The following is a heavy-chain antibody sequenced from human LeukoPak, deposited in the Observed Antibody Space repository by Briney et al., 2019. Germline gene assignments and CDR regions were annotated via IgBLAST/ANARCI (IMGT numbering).Heavy chain of an antibody. D-gene: IGHD3-10*01. J-gene: IGHJ5*02. CDR3: ARDPDYYGSGSYYNQSWFDP. V-gene: IGHV1-2*02. CDR2: INPNSGGT. Sequence: GASVKVSCKASGYTFTGYYMHWVRQAPGQGLEWMGWINPNSGGTNYAQKFQGRVTMTRDTSISTAYMELSRLRSDDTAVYYCARDPDYYGSGSYYNQSWFDPWGQGTLVTVSS. CDR1: GYTFTGYY.